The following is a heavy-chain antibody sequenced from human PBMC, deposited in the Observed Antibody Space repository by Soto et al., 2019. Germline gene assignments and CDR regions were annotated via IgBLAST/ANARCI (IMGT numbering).Heavy chain of an antibody. Sequence: EVQLLESGGGLVQPGGSLRLSCAASGFTFSSYAMSWVRQAPGKGLEWVSAISGSGGSTYYADSVKGRFTISRDNSKNTLYRQMNSLRAEDTAVYYCVKITHSSSWYLAAFDIWGQGTMVTVSS. D-gene: IGHD6-13*01. CDR3: VKITHSSSWYLAAFDI. V-gene: IGHV3-23*01. CDR1: GFTFSSYA. CDR2: ISGSGGST. J-gene: IGHJ3*02.